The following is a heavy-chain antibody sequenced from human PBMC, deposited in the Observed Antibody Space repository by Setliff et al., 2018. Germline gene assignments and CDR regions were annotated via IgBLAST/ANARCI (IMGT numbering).Heavy chain of an antibody. CDR2: IEQDGSEI. Sequence: PGGSLRLSCAASGFTFSNYWMTWVRQAPGRGLEWVANIEQDGSEISYVDSVKGRFTISRDNAKNSLYLQVNSLRVEDTALYYCARDPTRKFDSRGQGTLVTVSS. CDR1: GFTFSNYW. J-gene: IGHJ4*02. CDR3: ARDPTRKFDS. V-gene: IGHV3-7*03.